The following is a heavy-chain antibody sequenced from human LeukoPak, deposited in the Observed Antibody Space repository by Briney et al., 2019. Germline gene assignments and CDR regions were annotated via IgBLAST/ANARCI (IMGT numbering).Heavy chain of an antibody. D-gene: IGHD3-10*01. J-gene: IGHJ4*02. CDR2: IIPIFGTA. CDR3: AGGGKVVRGVYFDY. CDR1: GGTFSSYV. Sequence: GASVKVSCKASGGTFSSYVISWVRQAPGQGLEWMRGIIPIFGTANYAQKFQGRVTITADESTSTAYVELSSLRSEDTAVYYCAGGGKVVRGVYFDYWGQGTLVTVSS. V-gene: IGHV1-69*13.